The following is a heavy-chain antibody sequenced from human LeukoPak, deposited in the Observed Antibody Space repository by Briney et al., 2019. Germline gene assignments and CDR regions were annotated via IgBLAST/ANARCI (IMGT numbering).Heavy chain of an antibody. J-gene: IGHJ4*02. V-gene: IGHV4-30-2*01. CDR3: ARGRVRRDIVVVPAADLYYFDY. D-gene: IGHD2-2*01. Sequence: SETLSLTCAVSGGSISSGGYSWNWIRQPPGRGLEWIGYISHSGSTYYNPSLKSRVTVSLDTSKNQFSLKLSSVTAADTAVYYCARGRVRRDIVVVPAADLYYFDYWGQGTLVTVSS. CDR2: ISHSGST. CDR1: GGSISSGGYS.